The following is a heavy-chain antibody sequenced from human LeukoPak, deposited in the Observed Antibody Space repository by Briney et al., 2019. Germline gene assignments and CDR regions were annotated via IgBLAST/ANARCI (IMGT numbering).Heavy chain of an antibody. J-gene: IGHJ6*02. CDR2: IYHSGST. CDR1: GGSIXXGGYS. V-gene: IGHV4-30-2*01. Sequence: TXSLTCAVSGGSIXXGGYSWSWIRQPPGKGLEWIGYIYHSGSTYYNPSLKSRVTISVDRSKNQFSLKLSSVTAADTAVYYCASATFRYCSGGSCYSPAYYGMDVWGQGTTVTVSS. CDR3: ASATFRYCSGGSCYSPAYYGMDV. D-gene: IGHD2-15*01.